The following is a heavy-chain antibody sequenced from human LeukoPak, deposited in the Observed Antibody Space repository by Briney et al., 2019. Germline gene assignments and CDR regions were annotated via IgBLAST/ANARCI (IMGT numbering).Heavy chain of an antibody. J-gene: IGHJ3*01. CDR1: GFTFSGSA. CDR2: IRSKANSYAT. CDR3: AKGPNYDILTGWRKTYNGFDV. D-gene: IGHD3-9*01. V-gene: IGHV3-73*01. Sequence: GSLRLSCAASGFTFSGSAMHWVRQASGKGLEWVGRIRSKANSYATAYAASVKGRFTISRDDSKNTAYLQMNSLSAEDTAVYYCAKGPNYDILTGWRKTYNGFDVWGQGTMVTVSS.